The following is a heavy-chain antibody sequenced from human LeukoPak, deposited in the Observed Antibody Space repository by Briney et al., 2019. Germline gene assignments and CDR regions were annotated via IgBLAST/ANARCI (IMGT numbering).Heavy chain of an antibody. V-gene: IGHV1-69-2*01. CDR1: GYTFTDYY. CDR3: AIPAGRGAHTRDY. D-gene: IGHD1-26*01. Sequence: ATVKISCKXSGYTFTDYYMHWVQQAPRKGLEWMGLVDPEDGETIYAEKFQGRVTITADTSTDTAYMELSSLRSEDTAVYYCAIPAGRGAHTRDYWGQGTLVTVSS. J-gene: IGHJ4*02. CDR2: VDPEDGET.